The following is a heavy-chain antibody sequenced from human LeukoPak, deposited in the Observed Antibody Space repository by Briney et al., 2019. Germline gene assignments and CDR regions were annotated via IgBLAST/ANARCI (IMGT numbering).Heavy chain of an antibody. CDR2: ISGGSINT. V-gene: IGHV3-23*01. D-gene: IGHD5-24*01. J-gene: IGHJ4*02. CDR3: AKVIGGRWLQPYY. Sequence: GGSLRLSXAASGFTFSTSAMNWVRQAPGKGLEWVSAISGGSINTYYADSVKGRFTVSRDDSKSTLYLQMNSLRAEDTAVYYCAKVIGGRWLQPYYWGQGTLVTVSS. CDR1: GFTFSTSA.